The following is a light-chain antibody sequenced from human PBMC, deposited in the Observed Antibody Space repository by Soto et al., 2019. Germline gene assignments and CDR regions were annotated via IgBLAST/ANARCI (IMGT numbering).Light chain of an antibody. J-gene: IGLJ3*02. Sequence: QSVLTQPPPVSGAPGQRITISCTVSSSNIGAGYVVNWYQHLPGTAPKHLIYGNSNRPSGVPDRFSGSKSGTSASLAITGLQAEDEADYYCQSYDSSLSGWVFGGGTQLNVL. CDR1: SSNIGAGYV. V-gene: IGLV1-40*01. CDR2: GNS. CDR3: QSYDSSLSGWV.